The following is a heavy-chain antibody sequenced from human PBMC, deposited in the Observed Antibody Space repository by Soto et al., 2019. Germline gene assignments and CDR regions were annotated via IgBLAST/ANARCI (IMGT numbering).Heavy chain of an antibody. CDR3: ARGRYGDY. CDR2: ISAHNGNT. J-gene: IGHJ4*02. D-gene: IGHD1-1*01. CDR1: GYAFTTYG. Sequence: QVHLVQSGAEMKKPGASVKVSCQGSGYAFTTYGITWVRQAPGQGLEWMGWISAHNGNTNYAQKLQGRVTVTRDTSTSTAYMELRSLRYDDTAGYYCARGRYGDYWGQGALVTVSS. V-gene: IGHV1-18*01.